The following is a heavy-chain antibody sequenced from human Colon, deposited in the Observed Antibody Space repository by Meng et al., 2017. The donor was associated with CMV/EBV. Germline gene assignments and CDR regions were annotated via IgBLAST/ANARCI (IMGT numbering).Heavy chain of an antibody. D-gene: IGHD6-13*01. CDR1: GYTFTGYY. CDR2: INPNSGGT. CDR3: ARSRPGYSSSQLDYYYGMDV. J-gene: IGHJ6*02. Sequence: ASVKVSCKASGYTFTGYYMHWVRQAPGQGLEWMGWINPNSGGTNYAQKFQGRVTMTRDTSISTAYMELSRLRSDDTAVYYCARSRPGYSSSQLDYYYGMDVWGQGTTVTVSS. V-gene: IGHV1-2*02.